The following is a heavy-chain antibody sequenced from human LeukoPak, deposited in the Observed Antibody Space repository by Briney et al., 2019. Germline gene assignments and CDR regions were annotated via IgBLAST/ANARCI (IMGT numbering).Heavy chain of an antibody. Sequence: PSETLSLTCTVSGGSISSSSYYWGWIRQPPGKGLEWIGSIYYSGSTYYNPSLKSRVTISVDTSKNQFSLKLSSVTAADTAVYYCARYPIWSGSYYYMDVWGKGTTVTVSS. CDR1: GGSISSSSYY. CDR3: ARYPIWSGSYYYMDV. V-gene: IGHV4-39*07. D-gene: IGHD3-3*01. J-gene: IGHJ6*03. CDR2: IYYSGST.